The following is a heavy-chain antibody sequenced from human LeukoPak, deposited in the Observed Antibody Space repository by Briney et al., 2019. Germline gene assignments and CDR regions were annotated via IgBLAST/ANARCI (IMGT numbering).Heavy chain of an antibody. CDR2: IYYSGST. V-gene: IGHV4-59*01. CDR1: GGSISSYY. D-gene: IGHD5-18*01. J-gene: IGHJ6*01. CDR3: ARGYGVSCYYRMDV. Sequence: SETLSLTCTVSGGSISSYYWSWIRQPPGKGLEWIGNIYYSGSTNYNPSLKSRVTISVDTSKNQFSLKLSSVTAADTAVYYCARGYGVSCYYRMDVWGEGTTVTVCS.